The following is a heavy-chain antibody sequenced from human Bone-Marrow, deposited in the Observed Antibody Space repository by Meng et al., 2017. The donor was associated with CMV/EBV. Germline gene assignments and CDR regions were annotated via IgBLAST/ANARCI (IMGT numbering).Heavy chain of an antibody. CDR3: APLGYCSSTSCYREDY. D-gene: IGHD2-2*02. Sequence: GGSLRLSCAVSGIDFSSYGMVWVRQAPGKGLEWVAFIRYDGSNKYYGDSVKGRFTISRDNSKNTLYLQMNSLRAEDTAVYYCAPLGYCSSTSCYREDYWGQGTLVTVSS. CDR1: GIDFSSYG. V-gene: IGHV3-30*02. CDR2: IRYDGSNK. J-gene: IGHJ4*02.